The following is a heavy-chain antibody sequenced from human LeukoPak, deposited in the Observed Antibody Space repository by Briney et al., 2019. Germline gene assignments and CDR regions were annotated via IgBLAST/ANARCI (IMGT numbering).Heavy chain of an antibody. CDR3: ARDPGYAIYYFDY. D-gene: IGHD3-9*01. CDR1: GFTFSSYA. J-gene: IGHJ4*02. V-gene: IGHV3-30-3*01. Sequence: GGSLRLSCAASGFTFSSYAMHWVRQAPGKGLEWVAVISYDGSNKYYADSVKGRFTISRDNSKNTLYLQMNSLRAEDTAVYYCARDPGYAIYYFDYWGQGLLVTVSS. CDR2: ISYDGSNK.